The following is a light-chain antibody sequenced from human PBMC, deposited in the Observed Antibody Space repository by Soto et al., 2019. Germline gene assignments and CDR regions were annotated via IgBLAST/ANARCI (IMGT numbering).Light chain of an antibody. CDR2: GAS. CDR1: QSVAGN. Sequence: EIVMTQSPATLSVSPGERATLSCRASQSVAGNLAWYQQKPVQAPRLLMYGASTRATGISARFSGSGSGTEFTLTTSSLQSEDFGVYYCQQYNNWPLTFGGGTKVEIK. V-gene: IGKV3-15*01. CDR3: QQYNNWPLT. J-gene: IGKJ4*01.